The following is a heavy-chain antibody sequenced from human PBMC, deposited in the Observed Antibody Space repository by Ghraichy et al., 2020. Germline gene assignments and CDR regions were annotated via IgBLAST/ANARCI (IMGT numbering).Heavy chain of an antibody. D-gene: IGHD1-26*01. Sequence: SETLSLTCTVSGGSIGTYYWSWIRQPPGKGLEWIGYIYYSGSTNYNPSLKSRVTISVDTSKNQFSLKLSSVTAADTAVYYCARARIVGAIDYWGQGTLVTVSS. CDR3: ARARIVGAIDY. CDR1: GGSIGTYY. CDR2: IYYSGST. J-gene: IGHJ4*02. V-gene: IGHV4-59*01.